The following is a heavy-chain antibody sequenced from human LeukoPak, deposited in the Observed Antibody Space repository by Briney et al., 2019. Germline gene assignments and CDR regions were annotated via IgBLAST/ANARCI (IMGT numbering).Heavy chain of an antibody. V-gene: IGHV1-18*04. J-gene: IGHJ6*03. CDR1: GYTFSHYG. CDR3: AREGVEMATIDYYYYYMDV. CDR2: ISGSTGNT. D-gene: IGHD5-24*01. Sequence: ASVKVSCKAFGYTFSHYGVNWVRQAPGQGLQWMGWISGSTGNTQYAHNVQGRVTMTTDISTSTAYMELRSLRSDDTAVYYCAREGVEMATIDYYYYYMDVWGKGTTVTVSS.